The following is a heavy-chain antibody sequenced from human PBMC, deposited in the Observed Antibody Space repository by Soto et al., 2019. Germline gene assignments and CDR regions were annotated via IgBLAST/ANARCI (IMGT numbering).Heavy chain of an antibody. CDR1: SGSIITSNW. J-gene: IGHJ4*02. V-gene: IGHV4-4*02. D-gene: IGHD3-22*01. CDR2: IYHSGSS. Sequence: PSETLSLTCAVSSGSIITSNWWSWVRQTPGKGLEWIGEIYHSGSSNYNPSLKSRVTISVDKSKNHFSLKLRSVTAADTAVFYCAGLYPYESSGYHLNYWGQGALVTVSS. CDR3: AGLYPYESSGYHLNY.